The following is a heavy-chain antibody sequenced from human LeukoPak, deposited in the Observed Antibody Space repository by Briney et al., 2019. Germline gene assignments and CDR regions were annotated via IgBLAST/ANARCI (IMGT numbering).Heavy chain of an antibody. CDR2: LYYTGST. V-gene: IGHV4-59*01. J-gene: IGHJ4*02. Sequence: SETLSLTCTVSGGSISSYYWSWIRQPPGKGLEWIGYLYYTGSTNYNPSLKSRVTISVDTSKNQFSLKLSSVTAADTAVYYCARGSDSYGYDYFDYWGQGTLVTVSS. CDR1: GGSISSYY. D-gene: IGHD5-18*01. CDR3: ARGSDSYGYDYFDY.